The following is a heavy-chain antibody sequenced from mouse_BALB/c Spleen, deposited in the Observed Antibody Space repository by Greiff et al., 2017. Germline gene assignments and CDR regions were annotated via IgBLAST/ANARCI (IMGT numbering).Heavy chain of an antibody. Sequence: EVMLVESGGGLVKPGGSLKLSCAASGFTFSSYAMSWVRQSPEKRLEWVAEISSGGSYTYYPDTVTGRFTISRDNAKNTLYLEMSSLRSEDTAMYYCARRGGNQFFFDYWGQGTTLTVSS. CDR1: GFTFSSYA. CDR3: ARRGGNQFFFDY. V-gene: IGHV5-9-4*01. D-gene: IGHD1-1*02. CDR2: ISSGGSYT. J-gene: IGHJ2*01.